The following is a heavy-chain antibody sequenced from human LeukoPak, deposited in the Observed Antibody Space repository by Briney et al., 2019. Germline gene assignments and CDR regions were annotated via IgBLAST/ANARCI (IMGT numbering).Heavy chain of an antibody. D-gene: IGHD6-13*01. CDR3: ARGEVYSSRWYYFDY. V-gene: IGHV4-4*07. CDR1: GGSISSYY. J-gene: IGHJ4*01. CDR2: IYTSGST. Sequence: PSETLSLTCTVSGGSISSYYWSWIRQPAGKGLEWIGRIYTSGSTNYNPSLKSRVTISVDTSKNQFSLKLSSVTAADTAVYYCARGEVYSSRWYYFDYWGQGALVTVSS.